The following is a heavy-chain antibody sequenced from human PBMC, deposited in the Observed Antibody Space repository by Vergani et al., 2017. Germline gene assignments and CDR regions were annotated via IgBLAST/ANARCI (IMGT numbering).Heavy chain of an antibody. CDR3: ARLYGRDSSGSKYFDY. CDR2: IYPDDSDT. V-gene: IGHV5-51*06. CDR1: GYNFPNYW. Sequence: EVQLVQSGAELKKPGESLKISCQGSGYNFPNYWIGWVRQMPGKGLEWMGSIYPDDSDTRYSPSFQGQVTISGDKSISTAYLQRSSLRASDSAMYYCARLYGRDSSGSKYFDYWGQGTLVTVSS. J-gene: IGHJ4*02. D-gene: IGHD3-22*01.